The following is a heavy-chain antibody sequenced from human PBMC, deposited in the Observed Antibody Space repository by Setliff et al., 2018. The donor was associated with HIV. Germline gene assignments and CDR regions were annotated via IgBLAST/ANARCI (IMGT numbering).Heavy chain of an antibody. CDR3: TRDLWGDDYYYNNMDV. Sequence: TSETLSLTCTVSGGSMNNDRLSWIRQPPGKGLEWIGSIYHNGSTYYNPSLKSRVSILVDISKNQFSLKVTSVTAADTAAYYCTRDLWGDDYYYNNMDVWGKGTTVTVSS. CDR1: GGSMNNDR. D-gene: IGHD2-21*02. CDR2: IYHNGST. V-gene: IGHV4-59*12. J-gene: IGHJ6*03.